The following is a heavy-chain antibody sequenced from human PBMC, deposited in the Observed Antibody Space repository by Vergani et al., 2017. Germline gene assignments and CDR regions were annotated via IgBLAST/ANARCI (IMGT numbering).Heavy chain of an antibody. D-gene: IGHD2-15*01. J-gene: IGHJ4*02. CDR2: ISSSSSYK. CDR1: GFTFSSYS. CDR3: AGDRCSGGSCYFDY. V-gene: IGHV3-21*01. Sequence: EVQLVESGGGLVKPGGSLRLSCAASGFTFSSYSMNWVRQAPGKGLEWVSSISSSSSYKDYAELVTGRFTISIDNAKNSLYLQMNSLRAEDTAVYYCAGDRCSGGSCYFDYWGQGTLVTVSS.